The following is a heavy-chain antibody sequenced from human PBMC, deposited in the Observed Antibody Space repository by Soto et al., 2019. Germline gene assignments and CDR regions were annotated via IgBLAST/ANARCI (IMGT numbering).Heavy chain of an antibody. D-gene: IGHD2-15*01. CDR1: GFTFSSYG. Sequence: SLRLSCAASGFTFSSYGMHWVRQAPGKGLECVAVIWYDGSNKYYADSVKGRFTISRDNSKNTLYLQMNSLRAEDTAVYYCARGGSGDRYCSGGSCYCDYWGQGTLVTVSS. CDR2: IWYDGSNK. CDR3: ARGGSGDRYCSGGSCYCDY. V-gene: IGHV3-33*01. J-gene: IGHJ4*02.